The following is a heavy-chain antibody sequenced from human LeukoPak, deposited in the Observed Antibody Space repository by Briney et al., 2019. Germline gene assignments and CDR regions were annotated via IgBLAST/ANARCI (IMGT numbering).Heavy chain of an antibody. J-gene: IGHJ4*02. CDR1: GDSVSSNSAA. D-gene: IGHD1-26*01. CDR3: ARVNSGSYYVVDYYFDY. CDR2: TYYRSKWYN. Sequence: SQTLSLTCAISGDSVSSNSAAWNWIRQSPSRGLEWLGRTYYRSKWYNDYAVSVKSRITINPDTSKNQFSLQLSSVTPEDTAVYYCARVNSGSYYVVDYYFDYWGQGTLVTVSS. V-gene: IGHV6-1*01.